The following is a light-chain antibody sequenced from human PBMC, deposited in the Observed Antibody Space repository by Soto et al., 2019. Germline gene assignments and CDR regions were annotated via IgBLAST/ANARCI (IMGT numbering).Light chain of an antibody. CDR3: SSYTSSSTLYA. Sequence: QSALTQPASVSGSPGQSITISCTGTSSDVGDNNYVSWYQQHPGKAPKLMIYDVTHRPSGISNRFSGSKSGNMASLTISGLQAEDEADYYCSSYTSSSTLYAFGTGTKVTVL. CDR2: DVT. J-gene: IGLJ1*01. CDR1: SSDVGDNNY. V-gene: IGLV2-14*03.